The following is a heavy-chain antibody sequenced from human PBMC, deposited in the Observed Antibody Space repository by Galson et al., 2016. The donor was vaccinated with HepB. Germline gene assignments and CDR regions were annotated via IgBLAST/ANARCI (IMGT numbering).Heavy chain of an antibody. J-gene: IGHJ6*03. CDR1: GFTFNYYN. CDR2: ITNSAGTI. Sequence: SLRLSCAASGFTFNYYNTNWVRQAPGKGLEWVSYITNSAGTIYYADSVKGRFTISRDNAKNSLYLQMNSLRAEDTAVYYCARVDKDDYNGRLYYMDGWGKGTTVTVSS. V-gene: IGHV3-48*01. D-gene: IGHD5-24*01. CDR3: ARVDKDDYNGRLYYMDG.